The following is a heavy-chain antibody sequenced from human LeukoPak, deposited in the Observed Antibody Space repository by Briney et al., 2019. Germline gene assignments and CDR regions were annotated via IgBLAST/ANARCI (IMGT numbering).Heavy chain of an antibody. D-gene: IGHD4-17*01. CDR1: GYTFTGYC. CDR2: INPNSGDT. CDR3: ARDPDDYGDYSYFDY. Sequence: ASVKVSCKASGYTFTGYCMQWVRQAPGQGLEWMGWINPNSGDTNYAQNFQGRVTMTRDTSISTAYMELSRLRSDDTAVYYCARDPDDYGDYSYFDYWGQGTLVTVSS. V-gene: IGHV1-2*02. J-gene: IGHJ4*02.